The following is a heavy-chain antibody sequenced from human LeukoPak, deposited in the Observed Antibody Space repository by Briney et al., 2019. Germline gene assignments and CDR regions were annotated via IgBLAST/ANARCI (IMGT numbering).Heavy chain of an antibody. CDR1: GFSLSNYG. Sequence: PGTSLTLSCTASGFSLSNYGMHWVRQAPGKGLEWVAIIWGDQRYKHYPDSVKGRFTISRDISTDTLWLQMDSLRTEDTAVYYCAKGPLRGTAAAIDYWGQGTLVTVSS. D-gene: IGHD2-2*01. J-gene: IGHJ4*02. V-gene: IGHV3-33*06. CDR3: AKGPLRGTAAAIDY. CDR2: IWGDQRYK.